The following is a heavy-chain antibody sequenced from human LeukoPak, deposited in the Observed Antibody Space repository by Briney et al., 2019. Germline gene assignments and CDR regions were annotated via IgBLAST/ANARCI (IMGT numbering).Heavy chain of an antibody. CDR1: GGTFSSYA. CDR2: IIPIFGTA. CDR3: ARGHPTYYYDSSGYNYPGYSDY. Sequence: SVKVSCKASGGTFSSYAISWVRQAPGQGLEWMGGIIPIFGTANYAQKFQGRVTITADESTSTAYMELSSLRSEDTAVYYCARGHPTYYYDSSGYNYPGYSDYWGQGTLVTVSS. J-gene: IGHJ4*02. V-gene: IGHV1-69*01. D-gene: IGHD3-22*01.